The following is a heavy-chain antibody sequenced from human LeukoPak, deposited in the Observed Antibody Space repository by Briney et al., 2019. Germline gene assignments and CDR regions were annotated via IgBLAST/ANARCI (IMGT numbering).Heavy chain of an antibody. Sequence: SETLSLTCTVSGGSISSYYWSWIRQPPGKGLEWIGEINHSGSTNYNPSLKSRVTISVDTSKNQFSLKLSSVTAADTAVYYCARRRMEGSYYRDPEIILRNGGPKSKYYFDYWGQGTLVTVSS. J-gene: IGHJ4*02. CDR3: ARRRMEGSYYRDPEIILRNGGPKSKYYFDY. CDR2: INHSGST. D-gene: IGHD3-10*01. CDR1: GGSISSYY. V-gene: IGHV4-34*01.